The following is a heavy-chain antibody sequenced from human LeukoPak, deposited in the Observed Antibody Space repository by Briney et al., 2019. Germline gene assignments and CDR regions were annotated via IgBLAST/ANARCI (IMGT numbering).Heavy chain of an antibody. CDR1: GGTFSSYA. D-gene: IGHD5-24*01. CDR2: IIPILGIA. V-gene: IGHV1-69*04. CDR3: ARGREGDGYNFDY. J-gene: IGHJ4*02. Sequence: GSSVEVSCKASGGTFSSYAISWVRQAPGQGLEWMGRIIPILGIANYAQKFQGRVTITADKSTSTAYMELSSLRSEDTAVYYCARGREGDGYNFDYWGQGTLVTVSS.